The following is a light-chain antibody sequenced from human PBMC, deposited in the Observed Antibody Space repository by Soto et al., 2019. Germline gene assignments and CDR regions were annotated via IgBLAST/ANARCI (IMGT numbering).Light chain of an antibody. CDR2: SAS. J-gene: IGKJ2*01. CDR3: QHLNSYPL. CDR1: QGISSS. V-gene: IGKV1-9*01. Sequence: DIQLTQSPSFLSASVGERVTITCRASQGISSSLAWYQQKPGKAPNLLIFSASILQSGVPARFSGSGSGTEFTLTITSLQPEDFGTYYCQHLNSYPLFGQGTKLEIK.